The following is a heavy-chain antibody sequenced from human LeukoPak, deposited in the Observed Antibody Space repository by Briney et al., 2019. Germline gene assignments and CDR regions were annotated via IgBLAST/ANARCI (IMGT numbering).Heavy chain of an antibody. CDR3: ARWAGHCSSTSCYEHPFDY. V-gene: IGHV1-69*13. J-gene: IGHJ4*02. Sequence: GASVKVSCKASGGTDSNYAVTWLRQAPGQGLEWMGGIIPIFSATNYAQKFQGRLTISADDSTSTAYMELSSLRSEDTAVYYCARWAGHCSSTSCYEHPFDYWGQGTLVTVSS. CDR1: GGTDSNYA. D-gene: IGHD2-2*01. CDR2: IIPIFSAT.